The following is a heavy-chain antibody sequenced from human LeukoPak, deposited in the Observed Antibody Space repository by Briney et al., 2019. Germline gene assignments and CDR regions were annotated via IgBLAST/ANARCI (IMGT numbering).Heavy chain of an antibody. CDR2: IYYSGST. CDR3: ARKGKDCTNGVCQLRHNWFDP. CDR1: GGSISSYY. V-gene: IGHV4-59*12. J-gene: IGHJ5*02. Sequence: PSETLSLTCTVSGGSISSYYWSWIRQPPGKGLEWIGYIYYSGSTNYNPSLKSRVTISVDTSKNQFSLKLSSVTAADTAVYYCARKGKDCTNGVCQLRHNWFDPWGQGTLVTVSS. D-gene: IGHD2-8*01.